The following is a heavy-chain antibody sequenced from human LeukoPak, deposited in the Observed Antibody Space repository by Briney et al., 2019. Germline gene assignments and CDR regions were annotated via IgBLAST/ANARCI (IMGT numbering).Heavy chain of an antibody. D-gene: IGHD5-24*01. CDR2: IDNDGYST. Sequence: GGSQRLSCAASGFTFSNFWMHWVRQAPGKGLVWVSRIDNDGYSTTYADSVKGRFTISRDNAKNMLSLQMNSLRADDTAVYYCARGFHGPDYWGQGTLVTVSS. V-gene: IGHV3-74*01. CDR1: GFTFSNFW. J-gene: IGHJ4*02. CDR3: ARGFHGPDY.